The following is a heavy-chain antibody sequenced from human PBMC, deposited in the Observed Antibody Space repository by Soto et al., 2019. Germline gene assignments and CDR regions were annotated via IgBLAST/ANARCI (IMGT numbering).Heavy chain of an antibody. V-gene: IGHV3-48*03. CDR2: ISSSGSTI. CDR1: GFTFSSYE. Sequence: VGSLRLSCAASGFTFSSYEMNWVRQAPGKGLEWVSYISSSGSTIYYADSVKGRFTISRDNAKNSLYLQVNSLRAEDTAVYYCARDSPYGMDVWGQGTTVTVSS. J-gene: IGHJ6*02. CDR3: ARDSPYGMDV.